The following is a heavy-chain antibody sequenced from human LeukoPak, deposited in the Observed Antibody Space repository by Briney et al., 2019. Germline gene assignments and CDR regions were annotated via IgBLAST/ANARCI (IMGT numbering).Heavy chain of an antibody. J-gene: IGHJ4*02. V-gene: IGHV3-7*01. Sequence: PGGSLRLSCAASGFTFSNYGMSWVRQAPGKGLEWVANIKKDGSEKYYADSVKGRFTISRDNAKNSLYLLLNSLRVEDTAVYYCARLGAGSSWSCDDYWGQGTLVTVSS. D-gene: IGHD6-13*01. CDR2: IKKDGSEK. CDR3: ARLGAGSSWSCDDY. CDR1: GFTFSNYG.